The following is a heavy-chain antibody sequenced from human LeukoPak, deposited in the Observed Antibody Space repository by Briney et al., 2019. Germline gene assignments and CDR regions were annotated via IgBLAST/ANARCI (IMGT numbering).Heavy chain of an antibody. J-gene: IGHJ6*02. Sequence: GESLKISCKGSGYSFTSYWIGWVRQMPGKGLEWMGIIYPGDSDTRYSPSFQGQVTISADKSISTAYLQWSSLKASDTAMYYCARGAAPSIAAAGTAFDYYYGMDVWAKGPRSLSP. D-gene: IGHD6-13*01. V-gene: IGHV5-51*01. CDR3: ARGAAPSIAAAGTAFDYYYGMDV. CDR2: IYPGDSDT. CDR1: GYSFTSYW.